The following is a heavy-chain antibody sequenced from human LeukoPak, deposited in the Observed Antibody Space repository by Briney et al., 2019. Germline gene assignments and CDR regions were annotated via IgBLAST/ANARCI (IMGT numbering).Heavy chain of an antibody. CDR2: INHSGST. Sequence: SETLSLTCAVYGGSFSGYYWSWIRQPPGKGLEWIGEINHSGSTNYNPSLKSRVTISVDKSKNQLSLKLSSVTAADTAVYYCAREIAAAGTFDIWGQGTMVTVSS. D-gene: IGHD6-13*01. CDR1: GGSFSGYY. J-gene: IGHJ3*02. CDR3: AREIAAAGTFDI. V-gene: IGHV4-34*01.